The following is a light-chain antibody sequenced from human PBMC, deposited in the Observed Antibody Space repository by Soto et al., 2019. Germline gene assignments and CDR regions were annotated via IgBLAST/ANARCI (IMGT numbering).Light chain of an antibody. Sequence: DIQMTQSPSTLPASVGDRVTITCRASQSISNWLAWYQHKPGTAPKLLIYHASTLESGVPSRFSGSGSGTEFTLTITNLQPDDFATFYCQQYSTFPRTFGQGTKVDI. CDR2: HAS. V-gene: IGKV1-5*01. J-gene: IGKJ1*01. CDR3: QQYSTFPRT. CDR1: QSISNW.